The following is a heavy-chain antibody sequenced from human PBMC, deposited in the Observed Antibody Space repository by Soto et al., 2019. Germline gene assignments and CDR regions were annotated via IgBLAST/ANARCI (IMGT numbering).Heavy chain of an antibody. J-gene: IGHJ4*02. D-gene: IGHD4-17*01. CDR2: IYHSGST. CDR3: ARHIWTDYGDFYFDY. CDR1: GGSISSSSYY. V-gene: IGHV4-39*01. Sequence: PSETLSLTCNVSGGSISSSSYYWGWIRQPPGKGLEWIGSIYHSGSTYYNPSLKSRVTISVDTSNNQFSLKLSSVTAADTAIYYCARHIWTDYGDFYFDYWGQGTLVTVSS.